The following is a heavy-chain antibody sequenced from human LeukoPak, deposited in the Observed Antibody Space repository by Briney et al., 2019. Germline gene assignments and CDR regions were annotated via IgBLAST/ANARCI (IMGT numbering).Heavy chain of an antibody. D-gene: IGHD2-2*01. CDR3: AKDIVLIPAAAFDY. Sequence: GRSLRLSCAASGFTFSSYGMHWVRQAPGKGLEWVAVIWYDGSNKYYADSVKGRFTISRDNSKNTLYLQMNSLRADDTAVYYCAKDIVLIPAAAFDYWGQGTLVTVSS. CDR1: GFTFSSYG. CDR2: IWYDGSNK. V-gene: IGHV3-33*06. J-gene: IGHJ4*02.